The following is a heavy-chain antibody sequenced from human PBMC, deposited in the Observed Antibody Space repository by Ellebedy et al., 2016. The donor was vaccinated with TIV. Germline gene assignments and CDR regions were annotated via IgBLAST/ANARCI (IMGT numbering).Heavy chain of an antibody. CDR3: GRDDRYGLDV. CDR2: INSDGSST. CDR1: GFSITGSD. V-gene: IGHV3-74*01. J-gene: IGHJ6*02. Sequence: GESLKISCAASGFSITGSDLHWVRQAPGKGLVWVAHINSDGSSTTYADSVKGRFTISRDNAKDTVYLQMNSLRAEDTAVYYCGRDDRYGLDVWGQGTTVIVSS.